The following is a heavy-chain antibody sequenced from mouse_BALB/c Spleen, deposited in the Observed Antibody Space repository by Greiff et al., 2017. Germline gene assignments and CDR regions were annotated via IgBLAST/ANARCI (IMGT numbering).Heavy chain of an antibody. Sequence: EVQLVESGGGLVKPGGSLKLSCAASGFTFSDYYMYWVRQTPEKRLEWVATISDGGSYTYYPDSVKGRFTISRDNAKNNLYLQMSSLKSEDTAMYYCARGSYYRYDGAWFAYWGQGTLVTVSA. D-gene: IGHD2-14*01. CDR1: GFTFSDYY. V-gene: IGHV5-4*02. J-gene: IGHJ3*01. CDR2: ISDGGSYT. CDR3: ARGSYYRYDGAWFAY.